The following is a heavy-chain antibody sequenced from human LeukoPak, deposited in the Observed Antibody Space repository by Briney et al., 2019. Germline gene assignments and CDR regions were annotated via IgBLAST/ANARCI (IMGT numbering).Heavy chain of an antibody. J-gene: IGHJ5*02. CDR1: GNSFGDYY. CDR3: TRDPGTTGEVKFDP. CDR2: IYTSGST. D-gene: IGHD4-17*01. Sequence: SETLSLTCTVSGNSFGDYYWSWIRQPAGKGLEWIGRIYTSGSTAYNPSLKSRVTMSVDTSKSQFSLNLMSVTAADTAVYYCTRDPGTTGEVKFDPWGKGTLVTVSS. V-gene: IGHV4-4*07.